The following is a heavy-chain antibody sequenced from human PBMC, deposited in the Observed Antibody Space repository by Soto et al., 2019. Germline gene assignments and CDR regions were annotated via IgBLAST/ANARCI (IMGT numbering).Heavy chain of an antibody. Sequence: GGSLRLSCAASGFTVSSNYMSWVRQAPGKGLEWVSVIYSGGSTYYADSVKGRFTISRDNSKNTLYLQMNSLRAEDTAVYYCARGHDLGYYYYCMDVWGQGSTVTVSS. CDR1: GFTVSSNY. V-gene: IGHV3-53*01. CDR3: ARGHDLGYYYYCMDV. D-gene: IGHD2-21*02. CDR2: IYSGGST. J-gene: IGHJ6*02.